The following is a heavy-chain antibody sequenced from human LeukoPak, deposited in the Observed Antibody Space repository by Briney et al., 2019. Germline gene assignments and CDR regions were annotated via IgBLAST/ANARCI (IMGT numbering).Heavy chain of an antibody. V-gene: IGHV1-2*02. CDR1: GYTFTGYY. J-gene: IGHJ3*02. Sequence: ASVKVSCKASGYTFTGYYMHWVRQAARQGLEWMGWINPNSGGTNYAQKFQGRVTMTRDTSISTAYMELSRLRSDDTAVYYCAREGIVGTGGAFDIWGQGTMVTVSS. CDR2: INPNSGGT. D-gene: IGHD1-26*01. CDR3: AREGIVGTGGAFDI.